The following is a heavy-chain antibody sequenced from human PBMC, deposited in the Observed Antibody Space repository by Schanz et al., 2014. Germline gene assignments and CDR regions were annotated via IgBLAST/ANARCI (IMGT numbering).Heavy chain of an antibody. V-gene: IGHV3-64*01. Sequence: EVQLVESGGGLVQPGGSLRLSCAASGFTFSTSTMHWVRPAPGKGLEYVSSISSKGDMTFYGNSVKGRFTISRDNSKNTLYRQLGSLSAEDTAVYFCARDNRYYLFDYWGQGALVTVSS. CDR1: GFTFSTST. CDR2: ISSKGDMT. CDR3: ARDNRYYLFDY. D-gene: IGHD3-16*02. J-gene: IGHJ4*02.